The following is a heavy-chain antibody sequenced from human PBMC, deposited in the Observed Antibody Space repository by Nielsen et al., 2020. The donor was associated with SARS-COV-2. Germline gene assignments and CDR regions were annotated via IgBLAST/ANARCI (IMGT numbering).Heavy chain of an antibody. J-gene: IGHJ4*02. V-gene: IGHV3-9*01. CDR3: AKDGDLWFGEFMYYFDY. Sequence: GGSLRLSCAASGFTFDDYAMHWVRQAPGKGLEWVSGISWNSGSIGYADSVKGRFTISRDNAKNSLYLQMNSLRAEDTALYYCAKDGDLWFGEFMYYFDYWGQGTLVTVSS. CDR2: ISWNSGSI. D-gene: IGHD3-10*01. CDR1: GFTFDDYA.